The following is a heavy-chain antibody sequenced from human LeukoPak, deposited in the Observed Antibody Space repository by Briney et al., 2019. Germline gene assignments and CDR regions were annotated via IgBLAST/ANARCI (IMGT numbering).Heavy chain of an antibody. CDR2: IYYSGST. CDR3: ARLGYVGDTAMD. D-gene: IGHD5-18*01. V-gene: IGHV4-31*03. Sequence: PSETLSLTCTVSGGSISSGGYYWSWIRQHPGKGLEWIGYIYYSGSTYYNPSLKSRVTISVDTSKNQLSLKLSSVTAADTAVYYCARLGYVGDTAMDWGQGTLVTVSS. CDR1: GGSISSGGYY. J-gene: IGHJ4*02.